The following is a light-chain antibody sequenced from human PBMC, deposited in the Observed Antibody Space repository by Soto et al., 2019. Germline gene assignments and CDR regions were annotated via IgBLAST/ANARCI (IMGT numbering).Light chain of an antibody. CDR1: QRISTW. V-gene: IGKV1-12*02. J-gene: IGKJ3*01. CDR2: GAS. CDR3: QPADSFPFT. Sequence: DIQMIQSPSSVSASVGDRVTITCRASQRISTWLAWYQQKPGKGPKLLIYGASNLQSGVPSRFSGSGSGTDFTLTISSLQPEDFATYYCQPADSFPFTFGPGTRVDF.